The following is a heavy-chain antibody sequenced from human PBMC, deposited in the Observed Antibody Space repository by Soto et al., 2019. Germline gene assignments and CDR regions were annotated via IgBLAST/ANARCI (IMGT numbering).Heavy chain of an antibody. CDR1: GFTFSSYS. CDR3: ARPRITMVRGISSY. V-gene: IGHV3-48*01. J-gene: IGHJ4*02. Sequence: EVQLVESGGGLVQPGGSLRLSCAASGFTFSSYSMNWVRQAPGKGLEWVSYISSSSSTIYYADSVKGRFTISRDNAKNSLYLQMNSLRAEDTAVYYCARPRITMVRGISSYWGQGTLVTVSS. D-gene: IGHD3-10*01. CDR2: ISSSSSTI.